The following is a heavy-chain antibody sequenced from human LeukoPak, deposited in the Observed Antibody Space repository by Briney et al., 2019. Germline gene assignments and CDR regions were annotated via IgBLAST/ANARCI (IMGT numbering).Heavy chain of an antibody. CDR1: GFTFDDNI. D-gene: IGHD5-18*01. CDR3: AKEFVDTGSAIDY. Sequence: GGSLRLSCAASGFTFDDNIMHWVRQAPGKGLEWVGLISWDGLSPYYADSVRGRFTVSRDNSKNSLYLQMNSLTTEDTALYYCAKEFVDTGSAIDYWGQGTPVIVAS. CDR2: ISWDGLSP. V-gene: IGHV3-43*01. J-gene: IGHJ4*02.